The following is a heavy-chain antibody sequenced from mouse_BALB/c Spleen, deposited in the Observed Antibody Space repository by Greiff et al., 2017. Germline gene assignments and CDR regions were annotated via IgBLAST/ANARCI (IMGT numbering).Heavy chain of an antibody. J-gene: IGHJ4*01. Sequence: EVHLVESGGGLVQPGGSRKLSCAASGFTFSSFGMHWVRQAPEKGLEWVAYISSGSSTIYYADTVKGRFTISRDNPKNTLFLQMTSLRSEDTAMYYCAREGSSGDAMDYWGQGTSVTVSS. CDR2: ISSGSSTI. V-gene: IGHV5-17*02. CDR1: GFTFSSFG. CDR3: AREGSSGDAMDY.